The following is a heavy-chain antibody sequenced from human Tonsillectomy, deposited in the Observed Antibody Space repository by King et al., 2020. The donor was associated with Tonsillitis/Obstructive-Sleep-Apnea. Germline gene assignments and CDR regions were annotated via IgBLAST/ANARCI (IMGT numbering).Heavy chain of an antibody. Sequence: VQLVESGGGVVQPGRSLRLSCAASGFTFSSYGMHWVRQAPGKGLEWVAVIWYDGSNKYYADSVKGRFTISRDNSKNTLYLQMNSLRAEDTAVYYCAKDSLPPTNYYYYYDSSGQGRYFDYWGQGTLVTVSS. CDR3: AKDSLPPTNYYYYYDSSGQGRYFDY. CDR1: GFTFSSYG. V-gene: IGHV3-33*06. D-gene: IGHD3-22*01. J-gene: IGHJ4*02. CDR2: IWYDGSNK.